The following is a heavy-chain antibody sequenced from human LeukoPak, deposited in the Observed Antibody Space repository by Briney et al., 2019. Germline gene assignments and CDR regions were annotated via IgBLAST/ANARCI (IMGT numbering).Heavy chain of an antibody. CDR2: INHSGST. J-gene: IGHJ6*03. D-gene: IGHD3-16*01. Sequence: SETLSLTCAVYGGSFSGYYWSWIRQPPGKGLEWIGEINHSGSTNYNPSLKSRVTISVDTSKNQFSLKLSSVTAADTAVYYCARGKGGYYYHMDVWGKGTTVTVSS. CDR3: ARGKGGYYYHMDV. CDR1: GGSFSGYY. V-gene: IGHV4-34*01.